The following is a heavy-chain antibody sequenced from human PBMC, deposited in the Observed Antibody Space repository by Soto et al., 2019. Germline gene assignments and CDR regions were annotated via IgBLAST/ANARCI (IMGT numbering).Heavy chain of an antibody. CDR3: ARVDPRGVAVVRDY. D-gene: IGHD3-10*01. CDR2: ISGFNGQT. CDR1: GNTFASHG. J-gene: IGHJ4*02. V-gene: IGHV1-18*01. Sequence: QVQLVQSGPEVKKPGASVKVSCKASGNTFASHGFSWVRQAPGQGLEWMGWISGFNGQTNYALKFQGRVTLTTDTSTSTAYMELRSRRSDASAVYFCARVDPRGVAVVRDYWGQGTLVTVSS.